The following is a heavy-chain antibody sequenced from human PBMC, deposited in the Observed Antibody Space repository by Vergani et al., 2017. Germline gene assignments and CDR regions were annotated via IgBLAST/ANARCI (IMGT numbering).Heavy chain of an antibody. CDR1: GFTFSHYS. D-gene: IGHD3-3*01. CDR2: ISGNNDDV. J-gene: IGHJ2*01. V-gene: IGHV3-21*04. Sequence: EVQMVESGGGLVKPGGSLRLSCVASGFTFSHYSMNWVRQAPGKGLEWVSSISGNNDDVYYADSVKGRFTISRDNSKNTLYLQMNSLRSEDTAVYYCAKDHYDFWSGYPNLSPFDLWGRGTLVTVSS. CDR3: AKDHYDFWSGYPNLSPFDL.